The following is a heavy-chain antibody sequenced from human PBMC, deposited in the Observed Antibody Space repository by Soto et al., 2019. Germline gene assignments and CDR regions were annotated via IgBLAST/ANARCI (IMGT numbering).Heavy chain of an antibody. V-gene: IGHV4-30-4*01. CDR2: IYYSWST. Sequence: QVQLQESGPGLVKPSQTLSLTCTVSGGSISSGGYYWSWIRQPPGKGLEWIGYIYYSWSTYYNPSRDTRVIISLDTPKTQYLLKLTSAAAAVTDVECGARGPWGGAATGEYWLDPWGQGTMVTVSS. CDR3: ARGPWGGAATGEYWLDP. D-gene: IGHD2-15*01. CDR1: GGSISSGGYY. J-gene: IGHJ5*02.